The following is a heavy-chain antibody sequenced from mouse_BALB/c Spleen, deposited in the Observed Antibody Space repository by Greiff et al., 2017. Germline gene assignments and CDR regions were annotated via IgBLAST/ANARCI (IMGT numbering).Heavy chain of an antibody. V-gene: IGHV1-7*01. CDR2: INPSTGYT. J-gene: IGHJ4*01. CDR1: GYTFTSYW. Sequence: VKLQQSGAELAKPGASVKMSCKASGYTFTSYWMHWVKQRPGQGLEWIGYINPSTGYTEYNQKFKDKATLTADKSSSTAYMQLSSLTSEDSAVYYCALRYYAMDYWGQGTSVTVSS. D-gene: IGHD1-1*01. CDR3: ALRYYAMDY.